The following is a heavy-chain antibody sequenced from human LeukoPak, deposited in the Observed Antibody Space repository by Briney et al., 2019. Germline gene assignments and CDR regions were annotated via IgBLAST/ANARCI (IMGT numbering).Heavy chain of an antibody. CDR2: IYYSGST. J-gene: IGHJ4*02. Sequence: SETLSLTCTGSGGSLSRYYWSWIRQPPGKGLEWIGYIYYSGSTNYNPSLKSRVTISVDTSKNQFSLKLSSATAQDTAVYSSARSFPLSPLSFDYWGQGTLVTVSS. V-gene: IGHV4-59*01. D-gene: IGHD2-21*01. CDR1: GGSLSRYY. CDR3: ARSFPLSPLSFDY.